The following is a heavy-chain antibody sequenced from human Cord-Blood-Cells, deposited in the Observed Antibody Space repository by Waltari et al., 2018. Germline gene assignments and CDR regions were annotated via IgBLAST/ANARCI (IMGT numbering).Heavy chain of an antibody. D-gene: IGHD6-13*01. CDR2: INPNRGGT. V-gene: IGHV1-2*06. CDR1: GYTFTGYY. J-gene: IGHJ1*01. CDR3: ARSYGAAGTCFQH. Sequence: QVQLVQSGAEVKKPGASVKVSCKASGYTFTGYYMHWVRQAPGQGLEGMGRINPNRGGTNYAQKFQGRVTMTRDTSISTAYMELSRLRSDDTAVYYCARSYGAAGTCFQHWGQGTLVTVSS.